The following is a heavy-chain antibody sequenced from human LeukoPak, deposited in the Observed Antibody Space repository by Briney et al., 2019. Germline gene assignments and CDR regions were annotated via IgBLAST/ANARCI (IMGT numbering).Heavy chain of an antibody. Sequence: PGGSLRLSCAASGFTFSSYSMNWVRQAPGKGLEWVSSISSSSSYIYYADSVKGRFTISRDNAKNSLYLQMNSLRAEDTAVYYCARGLLETPTSYFDYWGQGTLVTVSS. CDR2: ISSSSSYI. CDR3: ARGLLETPTSYFDY. V-gene: IGHV3-21*01. D-gene: IGHD4-23*01. CDR1: GFTFSSYS. J-gene: IGHJ4*02.